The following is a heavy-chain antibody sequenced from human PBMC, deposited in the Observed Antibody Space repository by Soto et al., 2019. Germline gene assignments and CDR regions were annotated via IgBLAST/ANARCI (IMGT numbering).Heavy chain of an antibody. D-gene: IGHD4-17*01. Sequence: QVQLVESGGGVVQPGRSLRLSCAASGFTFSSYAMHWVRQAPGKGLEWVAVISYDGSNKYYADSVKGRFTISRDNSKNTLYLQMNSLRAEDTAVYYCGRGWYGDHARYFDLWGRGTLVTVSS. CDR1: GFTFSSYA. J-gene: IGHJ2*01. V-gene: IGHV3-30-3*01. CDR3: GRGWYGDHARYFDL. CDR2: ISYDGSNK.